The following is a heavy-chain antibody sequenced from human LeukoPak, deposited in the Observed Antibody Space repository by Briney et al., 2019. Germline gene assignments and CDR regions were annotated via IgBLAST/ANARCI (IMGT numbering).Heavy chain of an antibody. CDR3: AKGGVVPAAMEPYYYYGMDV. V-gene: IGHV3-23*01. CDR1: GFTFSSYA. CDR2: ISGSGGST. D-gene: IGHD2-2*01. Sequence: GGSLRLSCAASGFTFSSYAMSWVRQAPGKGLEWVSAISGSGGSTYYADSVKGRFTISRDNSKNTLYLQMNSLRAEDTAVYYCAKGGVVPAAMEPYYYYGMDVWGQGTTVTVSS. J-gene: IGHJ6*02.